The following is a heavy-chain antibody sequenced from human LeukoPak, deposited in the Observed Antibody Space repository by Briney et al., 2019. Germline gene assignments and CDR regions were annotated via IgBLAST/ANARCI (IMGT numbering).Heavy chain of an antibody. V-gene: IGHV1-69*13. CDR1: GGTFSGYA. CDR2: IIPIFGTA. J-gene: IGHJ4*02. Sequence: ASVKVSCKASGGTFSGYAISWVRQAPGQGLEWMGGIIPIFGTANYAQKFQGRVTITADESTSTAYMELSSLRSEDTAVYYCARTYFQVVPAAINYFDYWGQGTLVTVSS. D-gene: IGHD2-2*02. CDR3: ARTYFQVVPAAINYFDY.